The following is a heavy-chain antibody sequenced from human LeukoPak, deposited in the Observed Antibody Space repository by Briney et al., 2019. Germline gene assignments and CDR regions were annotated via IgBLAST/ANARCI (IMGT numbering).Heavy chain of an antibody. Sequence: PSETLSLTCTVSGGSISSSSYYWGWIRQPPGKGLEWIGSMYYSGSTYYNPSLKSRLTISVDTSKNQFSLKLSSVTAADTAVYYCARDSLGWYRIAFDIWGQGTMVTVSS. D-gene: IGHD6-19*01. V-gene: IGHV4-39*07. CDR1: GGSISSSSYY. CDR2: MYYSGST. CDR3: ARDSLGWYRIAFDI. J-gene: IGHJ3*02.